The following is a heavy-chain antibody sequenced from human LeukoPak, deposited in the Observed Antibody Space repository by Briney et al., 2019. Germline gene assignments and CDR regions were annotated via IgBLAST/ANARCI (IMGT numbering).Heavy chain of an antibody. Sequence: GGSLRLSCAASGFAFSSSAMSWVRQAPGKGLEWVSAISNNGGYTYYADSVQGRFTISRDNSKSTLCLQMNSLRAEDTAVYYCAKQLGYCSDGSCYFPYWGQGTLVTVSS. CDR3: AKQLGYCSDGSCYFPY. CDR1: GFAFSSSA. CDR2: ISNNGGYT. J-gene: IGHJ4*02. D-gene: IGHD2-15*01. V-gene: IGHV3-23*01.